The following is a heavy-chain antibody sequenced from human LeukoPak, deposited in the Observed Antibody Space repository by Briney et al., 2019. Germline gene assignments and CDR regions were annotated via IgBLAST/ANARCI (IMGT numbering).Heavy chain of an antibody. J-gene: IGHJ4*02. V-gene: IGHV4-59*11. CDR2: IYYSGST. Sequence: PSETLSLTCNVSGYSISSHYWSWIRQPPGKGLEWIGYIYYSGSTNYNPSLKSRVTISVDTSKNQFSLKLSSVTAADTAVYYCARLTRNYLDYWGQGTLVTVSS. CDR3: ARLTRNYLDY. CDR1: GYSISSHY. D-gene: IGHD1-14*01.